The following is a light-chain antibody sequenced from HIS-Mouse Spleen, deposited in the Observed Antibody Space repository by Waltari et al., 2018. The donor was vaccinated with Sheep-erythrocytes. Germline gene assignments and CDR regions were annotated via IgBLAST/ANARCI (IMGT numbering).Light chain of an antibody. V-gene: IGKV2-28*01. CDR1: QSLLHSNGYNY. Sequence: DIVMTQSPLSLPVTPGGPASISCRSSQSLLHSNGYNYLDCYLQKPGQSPQLLIYLGSNRASGVPDRFSGSGSGTDFTLKISRVEAEDVGVYYCMQALQTPLTFGGGTKVEIK. CDR3: MQALQTPLT. CDR2: LGS. J-gene: IGKJ4*01.